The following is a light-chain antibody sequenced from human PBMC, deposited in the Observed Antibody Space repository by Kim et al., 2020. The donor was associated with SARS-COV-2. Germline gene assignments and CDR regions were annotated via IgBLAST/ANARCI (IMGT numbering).Light chain of an antibody. Sequence: VDLGQTVRITCQGDSLRSYYASWYQQKPGQAPVLVIYGKNNRPSGIPDRFSGSSSGNTASLTITGAQAEDEADYYCNSRDSSGNQVFGGGTKLTVL. CDR1: SLRSYY. V-gene: IGLV3-19*01. J-gene: IGLJ2*01. CDR3: NSRDSSGNQV. CDR2: GKN.